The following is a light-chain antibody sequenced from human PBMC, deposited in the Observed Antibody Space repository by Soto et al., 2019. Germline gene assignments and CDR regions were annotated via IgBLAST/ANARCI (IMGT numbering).Light chain of an antibody. CDR2: EVA. J-gene: IGLJ1*01. V-gene: IGLV2-14*01. CDR3: ASYTSTTTTFV. Sequence: QSVLTQPASVSGSPGQSITISCTGTISDIGNYIYVSWYQQHPGKAPKLMIFEVANRPSGISNRFSGSKSGNTASLTISGLQAEDEADYYCASYTSTTTTFVFRTGTKVTVL. CDR1: ISDIGNYIY.